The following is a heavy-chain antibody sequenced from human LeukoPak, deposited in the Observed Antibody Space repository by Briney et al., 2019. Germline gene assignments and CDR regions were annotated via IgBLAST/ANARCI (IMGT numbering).Heavy chain of an antibody. Sequence: PSETLSLTCTVSGGSISSYYWSWIRQPAGKGLEWIGRIYTSGSTNYNPSLKSRVTMSVDTSKNQFSLKLSSATAADTAVYYCARVGYFGSGNYYNDRGAFDYWGQGTLVTVSS. CDR1: GGSISSYY. J-gene: IGHJ4*02. CDR2: IYTSGST. CDR3: ARVGYFGSGNYYNDRGAFDY. D-gene: IGHD3-10*01. V-gene: IGHV4-4*07.